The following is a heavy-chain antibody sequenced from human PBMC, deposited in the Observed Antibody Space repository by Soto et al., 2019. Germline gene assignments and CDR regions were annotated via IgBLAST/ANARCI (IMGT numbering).Heavy chain of an antibody. D-gene: IGHD6-19*01. J-gene: IGHJ5*02. CDR1: GFTFSTYA. CDR2: ISDSGGRT. Sequence: EVQLMESGGGLVQPGGSLRLSCAASGFTFSTYAMTWVRQAPGKGLEWVSGISDSGGRTYYADSVRGRFTISRDNSKNTMFLQMNSLRADDTAIYYCAKDLHTTIPVATASWCQGTLVSVSS. CDR3: AKDLHTTIPVATAS. V-gene: IGHV3-23*01.